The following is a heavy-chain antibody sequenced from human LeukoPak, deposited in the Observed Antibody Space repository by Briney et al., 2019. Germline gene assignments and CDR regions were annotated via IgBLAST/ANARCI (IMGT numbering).Heavy chain of an antibody. V-gene: IGHV3-11*01. Sequence: GGSLRLSCAASGFTFSDYYMSWIRQAPGKGLEWVSHISDSGRTIYYADSVKGRFTISRDNAKNSLYLQMNSLRAEDTAVYYCTSQYYYAMDVWGHGTTVTVSS. J-gene: IGHJ6*02. CDR3: TSQYYYAMDV. CDR2: ISDSGRTI. CDR1: GFTFSDYY.